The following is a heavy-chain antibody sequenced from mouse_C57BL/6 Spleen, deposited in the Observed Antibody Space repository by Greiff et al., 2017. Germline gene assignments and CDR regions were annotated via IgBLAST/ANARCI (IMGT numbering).Heavy chain of an antibody. D-gene: IGHD3-2*02. CDR2: IYPGDGAT. Sequence: QVQLQQSGPELVKPGASVKISCKASGYAFSSSWMNWVKQRPGKGLEWIGRIYPGDGATNYNGKFKGKATLTADKSSSTAYMQLSSLTSEDSAVYFCAILSAYWGQGTLDTVSA. J-gene: IGHJ3*01. CDR1: GYAFSSSW. V-gene: IGHV1-82*01. CDR3: AILSAY.